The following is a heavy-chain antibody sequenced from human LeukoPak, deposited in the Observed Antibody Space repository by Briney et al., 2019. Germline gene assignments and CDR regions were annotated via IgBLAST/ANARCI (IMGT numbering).Heavy chain of an antibody. Sequence: GGSLRLSCAASGFTVSNNYMNWVRQAPGKGLEWVSGIYSGATTYYADSVKGRFTISRDNSKNTLSLQMNSLRAEDSAVYYCARVLRIVDTTMLNYYYYYYMDVWGKGTTVTVSS. J-gene: IGHJ6*03. CDR2: IYSGATT. CDR3: ARVLRIVDTTMLNYYYYYYMDV. V-gene: IGHV3-53*01. CDR1: GFTVSNNY. D-gene: IGHD5-18*01.